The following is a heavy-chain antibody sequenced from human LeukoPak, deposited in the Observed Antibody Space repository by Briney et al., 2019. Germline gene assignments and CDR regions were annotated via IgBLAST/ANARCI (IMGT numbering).Heavy chain of an antibody. V-gene: IGHV3-23*01. CDR1: GFTFSSYA. Sequence: GGSLRLSCAASGFTFSSYAMSWVRQAPGKGLEWVSAISGSGGSTYYADSVKGRFTISRDSSKNTLYLQMNSLRAEDTAVYYCAKDSGSYFNLFDYWGQGTLVTVSS. J-gene: IGHJ4*02. D-gene: IGHD1-26*01. CDR2: ISGSGGST. CDR3: AKDSGSYFNLFDY.